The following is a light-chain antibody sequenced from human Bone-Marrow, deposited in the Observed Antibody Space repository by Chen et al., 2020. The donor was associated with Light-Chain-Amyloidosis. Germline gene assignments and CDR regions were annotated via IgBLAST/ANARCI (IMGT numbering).Light chain of an antibody. CDR3: QSYDTALLSLV. CDR2: DSD. V-gene: IGLV1-40*01. CDR1: RSNLGAGYD. Sequence: QSVLTQPPSMSEAPGRRVTISRTGSRSNLGAGYDVHWYQQLPGTSPKLLIYDSDIRPSGVPDRFSASKSGTSASLSITGLQVADEADYYCQSYDTALLSLVFGGGTKLTVL. J-gene: IGLJ2*01.